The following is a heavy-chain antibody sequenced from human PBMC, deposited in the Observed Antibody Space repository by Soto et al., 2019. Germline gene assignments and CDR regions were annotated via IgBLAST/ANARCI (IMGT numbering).Heavy chain of an antibody. V-gene: IGHV1-3*01. J-gene: IGHJ3*02. Sequence: ASVKVSFKASGYTFTSYAMHWVRQAPGQRLEWMGWINAGNGNTKYSQKFQGRVTITRDTSASTAYMELSSLRSEDTAVYYCARDRRITMVRGVIHDAFDIWGQGTMVTV. CDR1: GYTFTSYA. CDR3: ARDRRITMVRGVIHDAFDI. CDR2: INAGNGNT. D-gene: IGHD3-10*01.